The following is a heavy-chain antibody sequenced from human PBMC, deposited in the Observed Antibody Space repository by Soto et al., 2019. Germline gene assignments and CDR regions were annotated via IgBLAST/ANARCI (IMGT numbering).Heavy chain of an antibody. CDR1: GGSFSGYY. Sequence: QVQLQQWGAGLLKPSETLSLTCAVYGGSFSGYYWSWIRQPPGKGLEWIGEINHSGSTNYNPSLKSRVTISVDTSKYQFSLNLSSVTAADTAVYYCARGMGYDFWSGYSTGTFDYWGQGTLVTVSS. V-gene: IGHV4-34*01. CDR3: ARGMGYDFWSGYSTGTFDY. D-gene: IGHD3-3*01. J-gene: IGHJ4*02. CDR2: INHSGST.